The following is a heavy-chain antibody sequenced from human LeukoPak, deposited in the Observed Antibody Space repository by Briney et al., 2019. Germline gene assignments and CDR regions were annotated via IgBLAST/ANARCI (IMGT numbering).Heavy chain of an antibody. Sequence: GGSLRLSCAASGFTFSTYAMSWVRQAPGKGLEWVSAISGSGGSTYYADSVKGRFTISRDNSKNTLYLQMNSLRAEDTAVYYCAKDVTLIRPAARDYWGQGTLVTVSS. D-gene: IGHD2-2*01. V-gene: IGHV3-23*01. CDR2: ISGSGGST. CDR3: AKDVTLIRPAARDY. J-gene: IGHJ4*02. CDR1: GFTFSTYA.